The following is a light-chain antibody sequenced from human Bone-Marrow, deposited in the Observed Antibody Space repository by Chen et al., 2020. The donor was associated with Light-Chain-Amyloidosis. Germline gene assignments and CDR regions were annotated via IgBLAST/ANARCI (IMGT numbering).Light chain of an antibody. CDR3: QVWDRSSDRPV. CDR2: DDS. Sequence: SYVLTQPSSVSVAPGQTATIACGGNNIGSTSVHWYQQTPGQAPLLVVYDDSDRPSGIPERLSGSHSGTTAPLTISRVEAGDEADSYCQVWDRSSDRPVFGGGTKLTVL. CDR1: NIGSTS. V-gene: IGLV3-21*02. J-gene: IGLJ3*02.